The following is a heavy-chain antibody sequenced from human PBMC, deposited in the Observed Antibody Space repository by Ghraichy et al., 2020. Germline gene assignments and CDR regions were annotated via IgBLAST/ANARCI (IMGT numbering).Heavy chain of an antibody. D-gene: IGHD3-22*01. CDR2: IDWDDDK. CDR3: ARIPYYYDSSGTDYYYYGMDV. CDR1: GFSLSTSGMC. V-gene: IGHV2-70*11. J-gene: IGHJ6*02. Sequence: SGPTLVKPTQTLTLTCTFSGFSLSTSGMCVSWIRQPPGKALEWLARIDWDDDKYYSTSLKTRLTISKDTSKNQVVLTMTNMDPVDTATYYCARIPYYYDSSGTDYYYYGMDVWGQGTTVTVSS.